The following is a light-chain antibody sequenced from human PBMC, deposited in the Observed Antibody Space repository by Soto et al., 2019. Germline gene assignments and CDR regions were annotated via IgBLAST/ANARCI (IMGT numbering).Light chain of an antibody. J-gene: IGLJ1*01. CDR1: SSDVGSYNL. V-gene: IGLV2-23*01. CDR3: CSYAAEGV. CDR2: EGS. Sequence: QSVLTQPASASGSPGQSITISCTGTSSDVGSYNLVSWYQQHPGKAPKLMIYEGSKRPSGVSNRFSGSKSGNTASLTISGLQAEDEADYYCCSYAAEGVFGTGTKVTVL.